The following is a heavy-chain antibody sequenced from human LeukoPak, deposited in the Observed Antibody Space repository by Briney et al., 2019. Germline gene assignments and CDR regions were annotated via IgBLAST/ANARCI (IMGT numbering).Heavy chain of an antibody. V-gene: IGHV3-48*02. Sequence: GGSLRLSFLASGFTFISSSMNWVGRAPGKGREWISYLTGSSSTIYYADSVKGRFTISRDNAKNSLYLQMNSLRDEDTAVYYCARDHQWAFDIWGQGTMVTVSS. CDR2: LTGSSSTI. CDR3: ARDHQWAFDI. D-gene: IGHD2-8*01. CDR1: GFTFISSS. J-gene: IGHJ3*02.